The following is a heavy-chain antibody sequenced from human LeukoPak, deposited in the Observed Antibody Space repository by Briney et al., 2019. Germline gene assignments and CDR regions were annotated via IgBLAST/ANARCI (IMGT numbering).Heavy chain of an antibody. Sequence: PGGSLRLSCAASGFTVSSNYMSWVRQAPGKGLEWVSVIYSGGSTYYADSVKGRFTISRDNSKNTLYLQMNSLRAEDTAVYYCARDHKRVNYDILTGYYDYYYYGMDVWGQGTTVTVSS. D-gene: IGHD3-9*01. CDR2: IYSGGST. CDR1: GFTVSSNY. J-gene: IGHJ6*02. CDR3: ARDHKRVNYDILTGYYDYYYYGMDV. V-gene: IGHV3-66*01.